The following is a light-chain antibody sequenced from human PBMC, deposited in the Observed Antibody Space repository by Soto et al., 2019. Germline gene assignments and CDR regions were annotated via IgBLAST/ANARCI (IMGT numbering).Light chain of an antibody. Sequence: QSALTQPASVSGSPGQSISISCTGTTSDVGRYNYVSWYQQHLGEAPKLMIYDVSYRPSWVSNRFSGSKSGITASLTISGLQAEDEADYYCNSFTTSSTYVFGTGTKLTVL. CDR3: NSFTTSSTYV. J-gene: IGLJ1*01. V-gene: IGLV2-14*03. CDR1: TSDVGRYNY. CDR2: DVS.